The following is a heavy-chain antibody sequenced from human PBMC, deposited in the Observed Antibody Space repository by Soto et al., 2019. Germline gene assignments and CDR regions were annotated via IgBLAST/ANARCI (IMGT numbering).Heavy chain of an antibody. CDR1: GYTFTSYG. CDR3: ARDLIIVGASKWFDP. V-gene: IGHV1-18*01. Sequence: ASVKVSCKASGYTFTSYGISWVRQAPGQGLEWMGWISAYNGNTNYAQKLQGRVTMTTDTSTSTAYMELRSLRSDDTAVYYCARDLIIVGASKWFDPWGQGTMVTVYS. J-gene: IGHJ5*02. D-gene: IGHD1-26*01. CDR2: ISAYNGNT.